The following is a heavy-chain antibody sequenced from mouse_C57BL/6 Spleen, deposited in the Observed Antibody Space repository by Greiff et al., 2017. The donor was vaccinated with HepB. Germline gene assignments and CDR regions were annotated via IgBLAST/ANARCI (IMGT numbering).Heavy chain of an antibody. CDR3: ARWGLITTVGADY. CDR1: GYTFTSYW. D-gene: IGHD1-1*01. CDR2: IDPSDSYT. J-gene: IGHJ2*01. Sequence: VQLQQPGAELVKPGASVKLSCKASGYTFTSYWMQWVKQRPGQGLEWIGEIDPSDSYTNYNQKFKGKATLTVDTSSSTAYMQLSSLTSEDSAVYYCARWGLITTVGADYWGQGTTLTVSS. V-gene: IGHV1-50*01.